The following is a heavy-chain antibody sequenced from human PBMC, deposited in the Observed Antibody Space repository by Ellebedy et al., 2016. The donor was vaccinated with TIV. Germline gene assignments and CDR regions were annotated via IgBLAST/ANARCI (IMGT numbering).Heavy chain of an antibody. J-gene: IGHJ4*02. CDR3: ARDRDYCSRTSCYVGYEH. D-gene: IGHD2-2*01. CDR2: ISGTGGTT. CDR1: GFIFSNYA. V-gene: IGHV3-23*01. Sequence: GESLKISCAASGFIFSNYAMSWVRQAPGRGLEWVSTISGTGGTTYSADTVQGRFTISRDNSKNILYLQMNSLRAEDTAVYYCARDRDYCSRTSCYVGYEHWGQGTLVTVSS.